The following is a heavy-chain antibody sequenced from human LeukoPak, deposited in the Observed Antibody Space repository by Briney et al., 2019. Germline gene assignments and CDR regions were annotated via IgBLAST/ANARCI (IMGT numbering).Heavy chain of an antibody. CDR3: ARVYYHDSSDYYFPPDY. CDR1: GYTFTGYY. Sequence: ASVKVSCKASGYTFTGYYMHWVRQAPGQGLEWMGWINPNSGGTNYAQKFQGRVTMTRNTSISTAYMELSSLRFEDTAVYYCARVYYHDSSDYYFPPDYWGQGTLVTVSS. CDR2: INPNSGGT. J-gene: IGHJ4*02. V-gene: IGHV1-2*02. D-gene: IGHD3-22*01.